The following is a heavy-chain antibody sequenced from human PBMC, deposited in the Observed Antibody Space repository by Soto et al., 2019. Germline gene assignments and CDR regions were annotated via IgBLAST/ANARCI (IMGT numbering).Heavy chain of an antibody. CDR3: VSDRGYGHASVPYS. CDR2: ISYDGSLQ. J-gene: IGHJ4*02. Sequence: QAQLVESGGGVVQPGRSLRLSCAASGFAFSSYGMHWVRQAPGTGLEWVAVISYDGSLQHYADSVKERFTISRDNSKNMVLLQISSLRAEDTAVYYCVSDRGYGHASVPYSWGQGTLVSVSS. D-gene: IGHD5-18*01. V-gene: IGHV3-30*03. CDR1: GFAFSSYG.